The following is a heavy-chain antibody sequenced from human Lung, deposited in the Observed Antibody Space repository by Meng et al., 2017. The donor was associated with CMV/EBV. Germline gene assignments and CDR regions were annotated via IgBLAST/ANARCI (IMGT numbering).Heavy chain of an antibody. Sequence: GGSXRLXCAASGFTFSSYTLNWVRQSPGEGLEWVSSISSSGSYIYYAASVKGRFTISRVNAENSLYLQMSGLRAEDTAVYFCARDYGSRGMDVWGPWNT. J-gene: IGHJ6*02. CDR2: ISSSGSYI. CDR1: GFTFSSYT. D-gene: IGHD3-10*01. V-gene: IGHV3-21*06. CDR3: ARDYGSRGMDV.